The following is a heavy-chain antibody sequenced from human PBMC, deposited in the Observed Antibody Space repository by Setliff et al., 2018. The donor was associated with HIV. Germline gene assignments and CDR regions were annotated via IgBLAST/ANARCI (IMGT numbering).Heavy chain of an antibody. V-gene: IGHV4-4*08. CDR2: IHTTGST. D-gene: IGHD3-16*01. Sequence: NPSETLSLTCTVSGGSISSHYWSWIRQPPGKGLEWIGHIHTTGSTNYNPSLKSRVTISMDTSKNQFSLNLNSVTATDTAVYYCAKRTFGSGRLDPWGQGTLVTVSS. CDR1: GGSISSHY. CDR3: AKRTFGSGRLDP. J-gene: IGHJ5*02.